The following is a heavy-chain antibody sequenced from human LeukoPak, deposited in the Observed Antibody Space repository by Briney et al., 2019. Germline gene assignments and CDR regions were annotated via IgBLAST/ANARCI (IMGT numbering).Heavy chain of an antibody. D-gene: IGHD6-19*01. CDR2: INSDGRST. CDR1: GFTFSSSW. J-gene: IGHJ4*02. CDR3: AKASSSGWYVPFDY. Sequence: GGSLRLSCAASGFTFSSSWMHWVRQAPGKGLVWVSRINSDGRSTVYADSVKGRFTISRDNAKNSLYLQMNSLRAEDTALYYCAKASSSGWYVPFDYWGQGTLVTVSS. V-gene: IGHV3-74*01.